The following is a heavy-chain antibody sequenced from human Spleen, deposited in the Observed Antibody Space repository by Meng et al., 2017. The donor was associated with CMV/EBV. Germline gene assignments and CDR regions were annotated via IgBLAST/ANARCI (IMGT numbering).Heavy chain of an antibody. D-gene: IGHD2-2*02. Sequence: FSSYAMHWVRQAPGKGLEWVAIISYDGSNKYYADSVKGRFTISRDNSKNTLYLQMNSLRAEDTAIYYCARPILPAAIRRAYYFGMDVWGQGTTVTVSS. CDR1: FSSYA. CDR3: ARPILPAAIRRAYYFGMDV. CDR2: ISYDGSNK. V-gene: IGHV3-30-3*01. J-gene: IGHJ6*02.